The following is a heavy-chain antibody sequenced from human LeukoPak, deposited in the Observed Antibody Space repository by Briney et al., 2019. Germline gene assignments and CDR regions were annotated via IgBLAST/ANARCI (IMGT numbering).Heavy chain of an antibody. V-gene: IGHV5-51*01. CDR2: IYPGNSDA. J-gene: IGHJ6*02. D-gene: IGHD4/OR15-4a*01. CDR1: GYSFTNYW. CDR3: AKYGGAKGGYSYHGMDV. Sequence: GESLKIYCKGSGYSFTNYWIGWVRQMPGKGLEWMGIIYPGNSDATYSPSFQGQVTISADKSIYTAYLQWSSLKASDTAMYYCAKYGGAKGGYSYHGMDVWGQGTAVTVSS.